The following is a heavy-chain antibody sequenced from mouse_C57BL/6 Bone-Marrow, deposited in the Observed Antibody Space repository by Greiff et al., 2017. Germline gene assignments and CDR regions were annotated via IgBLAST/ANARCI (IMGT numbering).Heavy chain of an antibody. CDR2: IWWDDGK. D-gene: IGHD2-2*01. CDR1: GFSLSTFGMG. V-gene: IGHV8-8*01. J-gene: IGHJ1*03. Sequence: QVTLKVSGPGILQPSQTLSLTCSFSGFSLSTFGMGVGWIRQPSGKGLEWLAHIWWDDGKYYNPALKSRLSISKAHSKNQVFLKIANVDTADTATYYCARMAPYGYDRDASYWYFDVWGTGTTVTVSS. CDR3: ARMAPYGYDRDASYWYFDV.